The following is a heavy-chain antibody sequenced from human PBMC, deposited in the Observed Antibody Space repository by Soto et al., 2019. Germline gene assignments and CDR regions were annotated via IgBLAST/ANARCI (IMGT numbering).Heavy chain of an antibody. CDR1: GGSISTYY. CDR2: IYYSGSA. D-gene: IGHD2-21*01. J-gene: IGHJ4*02. V-gene: IGHV4-59*01. CDR3: ARGFYSSFDY. Sequence: QVQLQESGPGLVKPSETLSLTCTVSGGSISTYYWSWIRQPPGKGLEWIGYIYYSGSANYNPSLKSRVTISVDTSRNQFSLKLSSVTAADTAVYYCARGFYSSFDYWGQGTLVTVSS.